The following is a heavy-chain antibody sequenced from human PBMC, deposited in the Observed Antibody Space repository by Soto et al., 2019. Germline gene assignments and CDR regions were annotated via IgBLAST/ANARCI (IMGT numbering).Heavy chain of an antibody. CDR3: ARDLRTLDRGVTYSMDV. Sequence: EVQLVESGGGLVQPEGSLRLSCAVSGFTYGAYEMNWVRQAPGKGLEWVAYISSSGSIRYYADSVQGRFTISRDNANNSLVLQMNSLRAEYTAVYYCARDLRTLDRGVTYSMDVWGQGTTVTGTS. V-gene: IGHV3-48*03. J-gene: IGHJ6*02. D-gene: IGHD3-10*01. CDR2: ISSSGSIR. CDR1: GFTYGAYE.